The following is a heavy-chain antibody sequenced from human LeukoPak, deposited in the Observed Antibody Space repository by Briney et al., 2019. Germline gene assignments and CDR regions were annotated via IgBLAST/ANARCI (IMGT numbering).Heavy chain of an antibody. J-gene: IGHJ4*02. CDR3: ARDGAAGGQWLAYYFDY. D-gene: IGHD6-19*01. CDR2: ISYDGSNK. CDR1: GFTFSSYA. V-gene: IGHV3-30*04. Sequence: PGGSLRLSCAASGFTFSSYAMHWVRQAPGKGLEWGAVISYDGSNKYYADSVKGRFTISRDNSKNTLYLQMNSLRAEDTAVYYCARDGAAGGQWLAYYFDYWGQGTLVTVSS.